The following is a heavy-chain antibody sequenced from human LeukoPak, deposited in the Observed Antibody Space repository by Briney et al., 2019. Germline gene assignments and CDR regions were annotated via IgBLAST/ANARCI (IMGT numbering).Heavy chain of an antibody. V-gene: IGHV4-34*01. J-gene: IGHJ5*02. Sequence: PSETLSLTCAVYGGSFSGYYWSWIRQPPGKGLEWIGEINHSGSTNYNPSLKSRVTISVDTSKNQFSLKLSSVTAADTAVYYCARVRGYSYGHQYNWFDPWGQGTLVTVSS. CDR3: ARVRGYSYGHQYNWFDP. CDR2: INHSGST. D-gene: IGHD5-18*01. CDR1: GGSFSGYY.